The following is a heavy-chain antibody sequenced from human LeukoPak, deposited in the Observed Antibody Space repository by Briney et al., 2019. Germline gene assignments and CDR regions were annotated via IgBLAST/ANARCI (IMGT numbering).Heavy chain of an antibody. Sequence: GGSLRLSCAASGLTLSSYAMSWVRQGPGKGLEWVSAISVSGNTYHADSVKGRFTISRGSSKNTLYLQMNSLRAGDAAVYYCAKAPVTTCSGAYCYPFDYWSQGTLVTVSS. CDR3: AKAPVTTCSGAYCYPFDY. D-gene: IGHD2-15*01. V-gene: IGHV3-23*01. J-gene: IGHJ4*02. CDR1: GLTLSSYA. CDR2: ISVSGNT.